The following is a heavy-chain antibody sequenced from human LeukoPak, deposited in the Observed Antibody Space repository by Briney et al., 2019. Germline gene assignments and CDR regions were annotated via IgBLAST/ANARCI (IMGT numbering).Heavy chain of an antibody. CDR1: GGSMISTNW. D-gene: IGHD3-22*01. CDR2: IYYSGST. Sequence: SETLSLTCAVSGGSMISTNWWSWVRQPPGKGLEWIGSIYYSGSTYYNPSLKSRVTISVDTSKNQFSLKLSSVTAADTAVYYCAYDSSGYAFDYWGQGTLVTVSS. J-gene: IGHJ4*02. V-gene: IGHV4-39*01. CDR3: AYDSSGYAFDY.